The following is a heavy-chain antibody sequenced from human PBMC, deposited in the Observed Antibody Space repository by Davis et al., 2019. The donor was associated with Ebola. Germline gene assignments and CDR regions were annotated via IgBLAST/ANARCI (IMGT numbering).Heavy chain of an antibody. CDR3: ARSEPSNYYYYGMDV. Sequence: AASVKVSCKASGGTFSSYAISWVRQAPGQGLEWMGGIIPIFGTANYAQKFQGRVTITADESTSTAYMELSSLRSEDTAVYYCARSEPSNYYYYGMDVWGQGTTATVSS. J-gene: IGHJ6*02. CDR1: GGTFSSYA. D-gene: IGHD4-11*01. V-gene: IGHV1-69*13. CDR2: IIPIFGTA.